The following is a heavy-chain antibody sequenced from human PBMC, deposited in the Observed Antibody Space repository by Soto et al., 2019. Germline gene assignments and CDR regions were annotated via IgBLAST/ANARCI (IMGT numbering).Heavy chain of an antibody. CDR2: INPSGGST. D-gene: IGHD1-26*01. V-gene: IGHV1-46*01. J-gene: IGHJ6*02. CDR1: GYTFTSYY. Sequence: QVQLVQSGAEVKKPGASVKVSCKASGYTFTSYYMHWVRQAPGQGLDWMGIINPSGGSTSYAKKFQGRVSMIKDTSTSTVYMELSSLRCVDTAVYYCARDKGSGSYTPYYYYGMGVWGQGTTVTVSS. CDR3: ARDKGSGSYTPYYYYGMGV.